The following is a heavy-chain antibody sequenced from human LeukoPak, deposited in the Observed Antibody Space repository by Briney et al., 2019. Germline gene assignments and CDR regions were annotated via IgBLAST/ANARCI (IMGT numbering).Heavy chain of an antibody. J-gene: IGHJ4*02. CDR3: TTEIVVVVAAQYYFDY. V-gene: IGHV3-15*01. CDR1: GFTFNNAW. CDR2: IKSKTDGGTT. Sequence: GGSLRLSCAASGFTFNNAWMSWVRQAPGKGLEWVGRIKSKTDGGTTDYAAPVKGRFTISRDDSKNTLYLQMNSLKTEDTAVYYCTTEIVVVVAAQYYFDYWGQGTLVTVSS. D-gene: IGHD2-15*01.